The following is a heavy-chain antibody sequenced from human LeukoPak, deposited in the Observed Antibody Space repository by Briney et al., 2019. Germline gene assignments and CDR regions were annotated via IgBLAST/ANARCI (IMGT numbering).Heavy chain of an antibody. CDR1: GFTFSAYG. D-gene: IGHD3-10*01. J-gene: IGHJ4*02. CDR3: ARDGTGTTLVRGVMGNFDY. CDR2: IWHDGTNT. V-gene: IGHV3-33*01. Sequence: PGGSLRLSCAASGFTFSAYGMHWVRQAPGKGLEWVAFIWHDGTNTFYADSVKGRFTISRDNSKNTVYLETNSLRAEDTAVYYCARDGTGTTLVRGVMGNFDYWGQGTLVTVSS.